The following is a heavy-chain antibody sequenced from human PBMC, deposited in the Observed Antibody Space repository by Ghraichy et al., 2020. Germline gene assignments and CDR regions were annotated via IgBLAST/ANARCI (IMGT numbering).Heavy chain of an antibody. CDR1: GYTFTDYY. D-gene: IGHD1-26*01. CDR3: AREPKSGTYSAGY. V-gene: IGHV1-2*02. CDR2: INPNSGGT. Sequence: ASVKVSCKASGYTFTDYYMHWVRQSPGQGLEWMGWINPNSGGTRYAQKFQGRVTMTRDTSISTAYVELSGLRSDDTAVYYCAREPKSGTYSAGYWCQGTLVTVSS. J-gene: IGHJ4*02.